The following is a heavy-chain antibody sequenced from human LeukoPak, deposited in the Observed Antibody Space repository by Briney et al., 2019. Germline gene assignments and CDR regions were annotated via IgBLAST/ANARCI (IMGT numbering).Heavy chain of an antibody. V-gene: IGHV4-59*12. CDR3: ARDPVHYDSSGYAY. D-gene: IGHD3-22*01. CDR2: IYHSGST. CDR1: GGSISSYY. Sequence: PSETLSLTCTVSGGSISSYYWSWIRQPPGKGLEWIGYIYHSGSTKYDPSLKSRVTISEDTSKNQFSLKLSSVTAADTAVYYCARDPVHYDSSGYAYWGQGTLVTVSS. J-gene: IGHJ4*02.